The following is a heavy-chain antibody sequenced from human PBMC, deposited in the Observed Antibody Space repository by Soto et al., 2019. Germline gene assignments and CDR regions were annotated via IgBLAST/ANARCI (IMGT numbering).Heavy chain of an antibody. D-gene: IGHD3-22*01. J-gene: IGHJ4*02. CDR2: IIPIFGTA. CDR1: GGTFSSYA. Sequence: GASVKVSCKASGGTFSSYAISWVRQAPGQGLEWMGGIIPIFGTANNAQKFQGRVTITADESTSTSYMELSSLRSEDTAVYYCARDRLGYDSSGYYYNFDYWGQGTLVTVSS. CDR3: ARDRLGYDSSGYYYNFDY. V-gene: IGHV1-69*13.